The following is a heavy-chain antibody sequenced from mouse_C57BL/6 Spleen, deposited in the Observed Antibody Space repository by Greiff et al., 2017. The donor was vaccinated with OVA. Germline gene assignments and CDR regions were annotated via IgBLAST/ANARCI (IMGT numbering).Heavy chain of an antibody. Sequence: EVQLQQSGAELVKPGASVKLSCTASGFNIKDYYMHWVKQRTEQGLEWIGRIDPADGDTKYAPIFQGKATITAATSSNTAYLQLSSLTSEDTAVYYCARYDYGSGYYFDYWGQGTTLTVSS. J-gene: IGHJ2*01. V-gene: IGHV14-2*01. CDR1: GFNIKDYY. D-gene: IGHD1-1*01. CDR2: IDPADGDT. CDR3: ARYDYGSGYYFDY.